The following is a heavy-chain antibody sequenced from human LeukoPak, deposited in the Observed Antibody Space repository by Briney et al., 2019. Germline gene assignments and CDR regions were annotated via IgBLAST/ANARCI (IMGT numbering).Heavy chain of an antibody. D-gene: IGHD4-17*01. CDR1: GYSFTSYW. J-gene: IGHJ6*03. Sequence: GESLKISCKGSGYSFTSYWIGWVRQMPGKGLEWMGIIYPGDSDTGYSPSFQGQVTISADKSISTAYLQWSSLKASDTAMYYCARHATVTRDYYYFYYMDVWGKGTTVTVSS. V-gene: IGHV5-51*01. CDR2: IYPGDSDT. CDR3: ARHATVTRDYYYFYYMDV.